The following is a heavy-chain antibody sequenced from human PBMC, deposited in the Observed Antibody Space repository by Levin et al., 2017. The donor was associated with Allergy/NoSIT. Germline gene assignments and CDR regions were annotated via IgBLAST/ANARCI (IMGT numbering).Heavy chain of an antibody. D-gene: IGHD3-22*01. CDR3: ARMSRYDSGGWGPDY. J-gene: IGHJ4*02. CDR1: GGSISSYY. Sequence: SETLSLTCTVSGGSISSYYWSWIRQPPGKGLEWIGYIYYSGSTNYNPSLRSRVTMSVDTSKNQFSLKLSSVTAADTAVYYCARMSRYDSGGWGPDYWGQGTLVTVSS. V-gene: IGHV4-59*08. CDR2: IYYSGST.